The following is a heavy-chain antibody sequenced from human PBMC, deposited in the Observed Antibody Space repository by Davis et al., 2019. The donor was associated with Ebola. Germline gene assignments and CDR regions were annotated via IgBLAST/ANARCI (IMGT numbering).Heavy chain of an antibody. D-gene: IGHD2-15*01. CDR2: IKQDGSEK. CDR3: ARRYCSGGSCYSYYYYGMDV. CDR1: GFTFSSYW. Sequence: GESLKISCAASGFTFSSYWMSWVRQAPGKGLEWVANIKQDGSEKYYVDSVKGRFTISRDNAKNSLYLQMNSLRAEDTAVYYCARRYCSGGSCYSYYYYGMDVWGQGTTVTVS. J-gene: IGHJ6*02. V-gene: IGHV3-7*01.